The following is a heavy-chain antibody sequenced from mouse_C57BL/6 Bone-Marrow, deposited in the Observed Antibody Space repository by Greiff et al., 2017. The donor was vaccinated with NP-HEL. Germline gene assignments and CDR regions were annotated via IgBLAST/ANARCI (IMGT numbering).Heavy chain of an antibody. CDR2: ISSGSSTI. CDR3: ARLGLWDYWFAY. V-gene: IGHV5-17*01. D-gene: IGHD1-1*02. CDR1: GFTFSDYG. J-gene: IGHJ3*01. Sequence: DVKLVESGGGLVKPGGSLKLSCAASGFTFSDYGMHWVRQAPEKGLEWVAYISSGSSTIYYADTVKGRFTISRDNAKNTLFLQMTSLRSEDTAMYYCARLGLWDYWFAYWGQGTLVTVSA.